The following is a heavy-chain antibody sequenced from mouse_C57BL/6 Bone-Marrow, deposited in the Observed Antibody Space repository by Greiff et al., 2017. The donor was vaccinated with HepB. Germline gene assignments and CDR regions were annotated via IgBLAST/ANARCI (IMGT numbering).Heavy chain of an antibody. D-gene: IGHD1-1*01. CDR1: GFNIQDYY. CDR2: IDPEDGET. CDR3: ARSSTTVVFYYFDY. J-gene: IGHJ2*01. Sequence: EVQLQQPGAELVKPGASVKLSCTASGFNIQDYYMHWVKQRTEQGLAWIGRIDPEDGETKYAPKFQGKATITADTSSITAYRQLSSLTSEDTAVYYCARSSTTVVFYYFDYWGQGTTLTVSS. V-gene: IGHV14-2*01.